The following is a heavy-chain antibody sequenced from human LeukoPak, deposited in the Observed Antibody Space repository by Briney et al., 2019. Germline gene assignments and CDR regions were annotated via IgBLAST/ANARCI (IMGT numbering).Heavy chain of an antibody. D-gene: IGHD3-22*01. V-gene: IGHV4-38-2*02. CDR3: AREILYDSTGYDV. J-gene: IGHJ4*02. Sequence: SSETLSLTCTVSGYSISSGYYWGWIRQPPGKGLEWIGSIYYSGSTYYNPSLRNRVTISVDTSKNQFSLKLRSVTAADTAVYYCAREILYDSTGYDVWGQGTLVTVSS. CDR1: GYSISSGYY. CDR2: IYYSGST.